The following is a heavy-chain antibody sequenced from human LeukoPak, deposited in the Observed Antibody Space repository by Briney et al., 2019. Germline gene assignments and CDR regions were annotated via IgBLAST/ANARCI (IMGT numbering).Heavy chain of an antibody. Sequence: SETLSLTCNVSGVSVSSGGYYWNWIRQPPGKGLEWIGHVSYSGSTNYNPSLKSRVTISLDTSKNQFSLKLSSVTAADTAVYYCARDRIVVAPGHYYYYGMDVWGQGTTVTVSS. D-gene: IGHD2-2*01. CDR1: GVSVSSGGYY. J-gene: IGHJ6*02. CDR2: VSYSGST. V-gene: IGHV4-61*08. CDR3: ARDRIVVAPGHYYYYGMDV.